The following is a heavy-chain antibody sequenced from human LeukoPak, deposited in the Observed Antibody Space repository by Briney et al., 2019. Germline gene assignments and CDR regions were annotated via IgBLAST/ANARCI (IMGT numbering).Heavy chain of an antibody. CDR1: GFTFDNYG. CDR3: ARSNYYDYYYYMDV. Sequence: GGSLRLSCAASGFTFDNYGMSWVRQGPGKGLEWVSGINWNGGSTGYADSVKGRFTISRDNAKNSLYPQMNSLRAEDTALYYCARSNYYDYYYYMDVWGKGTTVTVSS. J-gene: IGHJ6*03. V-gene: IGHV3-20*04. D-gene: IGHD3-22*01. CDR2: INWNGGST.